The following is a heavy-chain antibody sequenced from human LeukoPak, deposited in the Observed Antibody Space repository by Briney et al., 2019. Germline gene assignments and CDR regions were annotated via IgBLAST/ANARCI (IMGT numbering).Heavy chain of an antibody. J-gene: IGHJ4*02. D-gene: IGHD1-1*01. CDR2: TYYRSKWYN. CDR3: ARARTGTPDFDY. Sequence: SQNLSLNCAISGDSVSSNSAAWNWLRQSPSRGLEWLGRTYYRSKWYNDYAVSVKSRITINPDTSKNQFSLQLNSVTPEDTAVYYCARARTGTPDFDYWGQGTLVTVSS. V-gene: IGHV6-1*01. CDR1: GDSVSSNSAA.